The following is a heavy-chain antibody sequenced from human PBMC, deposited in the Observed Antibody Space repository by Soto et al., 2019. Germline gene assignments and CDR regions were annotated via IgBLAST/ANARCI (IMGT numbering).Heavy chain of an antibody. D-gene: IGHD5-12*01. J-gene: IGHJ6*02. Sequence: ASVKVSCKASGYTFTSYGISWVRQAPGQGLEWMGWISAYNGNTNYAQKLQGRVTMTTDTSTSTAYMELRSLRSDDTAVYYCAREGGYSGYPYYYYYGMDVWGQGTTVTVSS. CDR2: ISAYNGNT. CDR3: AREGGYSGYPYYYYYGMDV. V-gene: IGHV1-18*04. CDR1: GYTFTSYG.